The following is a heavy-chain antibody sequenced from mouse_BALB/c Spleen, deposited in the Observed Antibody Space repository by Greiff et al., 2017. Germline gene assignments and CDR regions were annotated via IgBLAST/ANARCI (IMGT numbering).Heavy chain of an antibody. V-gene: IGHV1-80*01. CDR1: GYAFSSYW. CDR3: ARGSNYGNYPSAY. J-gene: IGHJ3*01. D-gene: IGHD2-1*01. Sequence: QVQLQQSGAELVRPGSSVKISCKASGYAFSSYWMNWVKQRPGQGLEWIGQIYPGDGDTNYNGKFKGKATLTADKSSSTAYMQLSSLTSEDSAVYFCARGSNYGNYPSAYWGQGTLVTVSA. CDR2: IYPGDGDT.